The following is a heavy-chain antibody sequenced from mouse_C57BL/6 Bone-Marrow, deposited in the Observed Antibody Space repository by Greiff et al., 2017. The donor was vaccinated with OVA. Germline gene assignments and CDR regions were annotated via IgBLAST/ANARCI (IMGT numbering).Heavy chain of an antibody. CDR1: GYAFSSSW. V-gene: IGHV1-82*01. J-gene: IGHJ2*01. D-gene: IGHD1-1*01. Sequence: VKVVESGPELVKPGASVKISCKASGYAFSSSWMNWVKQRPGKGLEWIGRIYPGDGDTNYNGKFKGKATLTADKSSSTAYMQLSSLTSEDSAVYFCAKSEGYYYGSLDYWGQGTTLTVSS. CDR2: IYPGDGDT. CDR3: AKSEGYYYGSLDY.